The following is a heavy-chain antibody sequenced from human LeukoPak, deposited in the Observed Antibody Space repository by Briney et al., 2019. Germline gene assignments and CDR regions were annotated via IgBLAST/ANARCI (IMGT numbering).Heavy chain of an antibody. D-gene: IGHD5-12*01. Sequence: SETLSLTCTVSGGSISSSSYYWGWIRQPPGKGLEWIGSIYYSGSTYYNPPLKSRVTISVDTSKNQFSLKLSSVTAADTAVYYCARSRATISYYYYYMDVWGKGTTVTVSS. CDR1: GGSISSSSYY. V-gene: IGHV4-39*07. CDR3: ARSRATISYYYYYMDV. CDR2: IYYSGST. J-gene: IGHJ6*03.